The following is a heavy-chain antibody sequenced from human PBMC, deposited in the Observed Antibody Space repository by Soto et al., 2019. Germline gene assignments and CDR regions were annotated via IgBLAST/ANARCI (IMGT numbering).Heavy chain of an antibody. Sequence: GGSLRLSCAASGFTFSRYGVHWVRQAPGKGLEWVAVISSDGSTKSYGDSVKGRFTISRDNSKNTLYLQMNSLRTEDTAVYYCAKDQEVVTFFDYWGQGTPVTVSS. CDR3: AKDQEVVTFFDY. J-gene: IGHJ4*02. CDR1: GFTFSRYG. CDR2: ISSDGSTK. V-gene: IGHV3-30*18. D-gene: IGHD2-21*02.